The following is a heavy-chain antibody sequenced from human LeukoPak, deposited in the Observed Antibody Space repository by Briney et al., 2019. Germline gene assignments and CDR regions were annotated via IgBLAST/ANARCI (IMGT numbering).Heavy chain of an antibody. V-gene: IGHV3-64*02. J-gene: IGHJ2*01. Sequence: GGSLRLSCAASGFTFSSYSMHWVRQAPGKGAEVFSVIGGGGVTTFYADSVKDRFTISRDNSKNTLYLEMGSLRAEDMAVYYCAREGGGSGLWYYDLWGRGTLVTVSS. CDR1: GFTFSSYS. CDR3: AREGGGSGLWYYDL. D-gene: IGHD1-26*01. CDR2: IGGGGVTT.